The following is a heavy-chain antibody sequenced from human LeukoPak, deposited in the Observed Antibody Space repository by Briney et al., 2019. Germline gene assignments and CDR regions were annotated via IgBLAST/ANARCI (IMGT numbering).Heavy chain of an antibody. J-gene: IGHJ6*03. D-gene: IGHD1-7*01. V-gene: IGHV3-48*04. CDR3: ARNRFPITGTTNNYYYMDV. Sequence: PGGSLRLSCAVSGFIFSSYSMNWVRQAPGKGLEWLSYISSSSTTIYYADSVKGRFTISRDNAKNSLYLQMNSLKAEDTAVYYCARNRFPITGTTNNYYYMDVWGKGTTVTVSS. CDR2: ISSSSTTI. CDR1: GFIFSSYS.